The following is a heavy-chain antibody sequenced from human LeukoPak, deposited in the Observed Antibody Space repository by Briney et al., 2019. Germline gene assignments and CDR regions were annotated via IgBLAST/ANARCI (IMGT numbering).Heavy chain of an antibody. J-gene: IGHJ4*02. CDR3: GKEFSSGWFF. D-gene: IGHD6-13*01. CDR1: GFTFSNYS. CDR2: ISNNGGTT. Sequence: PGGSLRLSCSASGFTFSNYSMHWVRQAPGKGLKYVSAISNNGGTTYYADSVQGRFTISRDNSKDTLYLQLSGLRAEDTAIYYCGKEFSSGWFFWGQGTLVSVSS. V-gene: IGHV3-64D*08.